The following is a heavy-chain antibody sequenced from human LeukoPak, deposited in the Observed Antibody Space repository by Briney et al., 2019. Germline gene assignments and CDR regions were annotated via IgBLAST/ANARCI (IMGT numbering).Heavy chain of an antibody. V-gene: IGHV3-15*01. Sequence: GGSLRLSCAASGFTFSSYAMSWVRQAPGKGLEWVGRIKRNTQGATTDYAAAVKGRFTISRDDSKNTLYLQMNSLEIEDTGVYYCTTHPGYESYWGQGTLVTVSS. D-gene: IGHD2-15*01. CDR3: TTHPGYESY. CDR2: IKRNTQGATT. J-gene: IGHJ4*02. CDR1: GFTFSSYA.